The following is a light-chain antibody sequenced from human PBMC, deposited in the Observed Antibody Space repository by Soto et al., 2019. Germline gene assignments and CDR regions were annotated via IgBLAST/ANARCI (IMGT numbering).Light chain of an antibody. J-gene: IGKJ5*01. CDR1: QSVSSN. Sequence: EIVMTHSPATLTVSPGARATLSCRASQSVSSNLAWYQQKPGQAPRLLIYGASTRATGIPARFSGSGSGTDFTLTISSLEPEDFAIYYCQQRSNWPPITFGQGSGLDIK. CDR2: GAS. CDR3: QQRSNWPPIT. V-gene: IGKV3-11*01.